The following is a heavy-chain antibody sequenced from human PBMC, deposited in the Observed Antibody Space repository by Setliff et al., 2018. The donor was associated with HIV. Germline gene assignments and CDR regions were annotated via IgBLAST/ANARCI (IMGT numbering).Heavy chain of an antibody. Sequence: PSETLSLTCAVYGESFSYYFWSWVRQPPGKGLEWMGEINHSGSTNYNPSLKSRVTISADTSKNQFSLNLTSVTAADTAVYYCATGITVTPDYWGQGSLVTVSS. V-gene: IGHV4-34*01. CDR1: GESFSYYF. J-gene: IGHJ4*02. CDR3: ATGITVTPDY. CDR2: INHSGST. D-gene: IGHD6-19*01.